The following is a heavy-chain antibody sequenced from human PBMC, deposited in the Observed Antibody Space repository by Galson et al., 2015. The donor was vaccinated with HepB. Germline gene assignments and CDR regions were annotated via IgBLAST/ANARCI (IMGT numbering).Heavy chain of an antibody. CDR2: ISGSSSYI. J-gene: IGHJ6*02. V-gene: IGHV3-21*01. D-gene: IGHD2-2*01. CDR1: RFTFSDSS. CDR3: ARGGCSSTSCFFIGGLDV. Sequence: SLRLSCAASRFTFSDSSMNWVRQAPGKGLEWVSSISGSSSYIYYADSVKGRFTISRDNAKKSLYLQMNSLRVEDTAIYFCARGGCSSTSCFFIGGLDVWGQGTTVTVSS.